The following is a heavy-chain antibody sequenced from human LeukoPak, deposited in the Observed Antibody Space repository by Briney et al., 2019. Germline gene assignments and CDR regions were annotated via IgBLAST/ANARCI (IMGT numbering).Heavy chain of an antibody. CDR3: ARAAAGKWELLDYFDY. J-gene: IGHJ4*02. D-gene: IGHD1-26*01. V-gene: IGHV4-59*01. CDR2: IFYSGST. CDR1: GGSISNYY. Sequence: SETLSLTCTVSGGSISNYYWSWIRQPPGKGLEWIGYIFYSGSTNYNPSLKSRVTISVEPSKNQFSLKLSSVTAADTAVYYCARAAAGKWELLDYFDYWGQGTLVTVSS.